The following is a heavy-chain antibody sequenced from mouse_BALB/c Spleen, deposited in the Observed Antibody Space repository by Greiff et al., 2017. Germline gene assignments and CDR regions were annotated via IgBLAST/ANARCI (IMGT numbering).Heavy chain of an antibody. CDR3: ARRGVDGFAY. V-gene: IGHV3-2*02. Sequence: EVQLQQSGPGLVKPSQSLSLTCTATGYSITSDYAWNWIRQFPGNKLEWMGYISYSGSTSYNPSLKSRISITRDTSKNQFFLQLNSVTTEDTATYYCARRGVDGFAYWGQGTLVTVSA. J-gene: IGHJ3*01. CDR1: GYSITSDYA. CDR2: ISYSGST.